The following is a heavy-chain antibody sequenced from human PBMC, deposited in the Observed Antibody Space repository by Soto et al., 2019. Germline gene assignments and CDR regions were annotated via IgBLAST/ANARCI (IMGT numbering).Heavy chain of an antibody. J-gene: IGHJ6*02. CDR3: AFDRRYCSSTSCYWSYYGMDV. CDR2: IYYSGST. CDR1: GGSISSSSYY. V-gene: IGHV4-39*01. Sequence: QLQLQESGPGLVKPSETLSLTCTVSGGSISSSSYYWGWIHQPPGKGLEWIGSIYYSGSTYYNPSLKSRVTISVDTSKNQFSLKLSSVTAADTAVYYCAFDRRYCSSTSCYWSYYGMDVWGQGTTVTVSS. D-gene: IGHD2-2*01.